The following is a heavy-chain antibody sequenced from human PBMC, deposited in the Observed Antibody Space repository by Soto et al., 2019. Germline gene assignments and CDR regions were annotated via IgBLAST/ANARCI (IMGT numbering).Heavy chain of an antibody. CDR1: GYTFTSYG. CDR2: ISAYNGNT. Sequence: VASVKVSCKASGYTFTSYGISWVRQAPGQGLEWMGWISAYNGNTNYAQKLQGRVTMTTDTSTSTAYMELRSLRSDDTAVYYCARDHYFVLELRGKDWFDPWGQGTLVTVSS. CDR3: ARDHYFVLELRGKDWFDP. V-gene: IGHV1-18*01. D-gene: IGHD1-7*01. J-gene: IGHJ5*02.